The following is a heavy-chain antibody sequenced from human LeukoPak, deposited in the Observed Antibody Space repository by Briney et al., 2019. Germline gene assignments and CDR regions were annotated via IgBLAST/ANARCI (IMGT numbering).Heavy chain of an antibody. CDR3: AGTLSGYYYYQRDV. D-gene: IGHD3-10*01. CDR2: IGSITSVI. V-gene: IGHV3-48*03. J-gene: IGHJ6*03. CDR1: GFTLSSYE. Sequence: GGSLRLSCAASGFTLSSYEMNWVRQAAGKGLEWVSYIGSITSVIHYADSVKGRFTISRDNAKNSLYLQMNSLRVEDTAVYYCAGTLSGYYYYQRDVWGKGTTVTVSS.